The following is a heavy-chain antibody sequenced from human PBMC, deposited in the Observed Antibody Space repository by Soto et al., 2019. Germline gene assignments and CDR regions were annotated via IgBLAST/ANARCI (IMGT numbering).Heavy chain of an antibody. V-gene: IGHV1-2*02. D-gene: IGHD1-1*01. CDR3: ARVAGHKNARFDT. CDR1: GYSFTRYH. CDR2: INPGSGVT. J-gene: IGHJ4*02. Sequence: ASVKVSCKASGYSFTRYHMHWVRQAPGQGLEWMGWINPGSGVTNQAQKFQGRVTMTRDTSITTTYMELNSLTSDDTAVYYCARVAGHKNARFDTWGQGALVTVSS.